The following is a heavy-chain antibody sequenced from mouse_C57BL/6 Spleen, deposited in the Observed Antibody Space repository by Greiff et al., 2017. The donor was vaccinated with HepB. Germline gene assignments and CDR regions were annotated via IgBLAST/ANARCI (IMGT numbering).Heavy chain of an antibody. CDR1: GFTFSDYY. J-gene: IGHJ2*01. CDR3: ARGIYDGYYCFDY. CDR2: INPDGSST. V-gene: IGHV5-16*01. Sequence: EVMLVESEGGLVQPGSSMKLSCTASGFTFSDYYMAWVRQVPEKGLEWVANINPDGSSTYYLDALKSRSIIPRDNAKNTPYLQMSSLTSEDTATYYCARGIYDGYYCFDYWGQGTTLTVSS. D-gene: IGHD2-3*01.